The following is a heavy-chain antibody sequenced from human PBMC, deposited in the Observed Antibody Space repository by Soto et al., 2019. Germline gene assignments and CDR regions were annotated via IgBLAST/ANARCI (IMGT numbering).Heavy chain of an antibody. D-gene: IGHD6-13*01. Sequence: PSETLSLTCTVSGGSISSGGYYWSWIRQHPGKGLVWIGYIYYSGSTYYNPSLKSRVTISVDTSKNQFSLKLSSVTAADTAVYYCARDLWAAGRTSWFDPWGQGTLVTVSS. CDR3: ARDLWAAGRTSWFDP. CDR2: IYYSGST. V-gene: IGHV4-31*03. CDR1: GGSISSGGYY. J-gene: IGHJ5*02.